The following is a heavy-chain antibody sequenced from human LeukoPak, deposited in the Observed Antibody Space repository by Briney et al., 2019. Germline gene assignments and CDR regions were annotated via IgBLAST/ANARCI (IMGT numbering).Heavy chain of an antibody. CDR1: GFTFGDYA. Sequence: AGGSLRLSCTASGFTFGDYAMSWVRQAPGKGLEWVGFIRSKAYGGTTEYAASVKGRFTISRDDSKSIAYLQMNSLKTEDTAVYYCTRLPLGDTAMATYYFDYWGQGTLVTVSS. CDR3: TRLPLGDTAMATYYFDY. D-gene: IGHD5-18*01. J-gene: IGHJ4*02. CDR2: IRSKAYGGTT. V-gene: IGHV3-49*04.